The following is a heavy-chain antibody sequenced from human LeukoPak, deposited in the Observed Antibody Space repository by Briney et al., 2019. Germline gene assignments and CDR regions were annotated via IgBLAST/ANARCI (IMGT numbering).Heavy chain of an antibody. CDR1: GYTFTSYD. CDR3: ARGTESYGSGSNYYYYMDV. CDR2: MNPNRGNT. Sequence: ASVKVSCKASGYTFTSYDINWVRQATGQGLEWMGWMNPNRGNTGYAQKFQGRVTMTRNTSISTAYMELSSLRSEDTAVYYCARGTESYGSGSNYYYYMDVWGKGTTVTVSS. V-gene: IGHV1-8*01. J-gene: IGHJ6*03. D-gene: IGHD3-10*01.